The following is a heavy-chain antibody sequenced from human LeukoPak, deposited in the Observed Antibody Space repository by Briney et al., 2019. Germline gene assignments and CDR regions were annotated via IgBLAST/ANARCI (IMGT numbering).Heavy chain of an antibody. V-gene: IGHV1-69*05. J-gene: IGHJ6*03. CDR1: GGTFSSYA. CDR2: IIPIFGTA. D-gene: IGHD4-11*01. CDR3: ARALHPPDYTRDSFYYYYYYMDV. Sequence: SVKVSCKASGGTFSSYAISWVRQAPGQGLEWMGGIIPIFGTANYAQKFQGRVTITTDESTSTAYMELSSLRSEDTAVYYCARALHPPDYTRDSFYYYYYYMDVWGKGTTVTVSS.